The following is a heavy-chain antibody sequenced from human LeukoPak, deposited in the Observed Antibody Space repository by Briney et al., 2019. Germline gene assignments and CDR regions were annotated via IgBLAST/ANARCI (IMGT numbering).Heavy chain of an antibody. J-gene: IGHJ4*02. Sequence: RGSLRPSCAPSALTFTTYSMNWVRPPPRKVLDWDSYIASSGTRTVYADSVQGRFIISRDNAKNSLYLQMNSLRDEDTAVYYCARYGDQSFDYWGQGTLVTVSS. CDR1: ALTFTTYS. CDR2: IASSGTRT. D-gene: IGHD4-17*01. V-gene: IGHV3-48*02. CDR3: ARYGDQSFDY.